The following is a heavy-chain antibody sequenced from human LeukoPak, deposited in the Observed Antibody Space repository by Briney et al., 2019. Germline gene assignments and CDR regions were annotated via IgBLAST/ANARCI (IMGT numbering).Heavy chain of an antibody. CDR2: IKQDGSEK. CDR1: GFTFSSYW. Sequence: GGSLRLSCAASGFTFSSYWMSWVRQAPGKGLEWVANIKQDGSEKYYVDSVNGRFTISRDNAKNSLYLQMNSLRAEDTPVYYCAREFTGYSKATLAYWGQGTLVPAS. V-gene: IGHV3-7*01. J-gene: IGHJ4*02. CDR3: AREFTGYSKATLAY. D-gene: IGHD4-11*01.